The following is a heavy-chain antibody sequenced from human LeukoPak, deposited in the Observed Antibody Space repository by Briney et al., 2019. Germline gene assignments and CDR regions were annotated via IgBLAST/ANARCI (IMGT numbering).Heavy chain of an antibody. CDR3: ARDGEGSGRPAYYYYYTDV. J-gene: IGHJ6*03. CDR2: ISSSSSYI. D-gene: IGHD3-10*01. CDR1: GFTFSSYS. V-gene: IGHV3-21*01. Sequence: PGGSLRLSCAASGFTFSSYSMNWVRQAPGKGLEWVSSISSSSSYIYYADSVKGRFTISRDNAKNSLYLQMNSLRAEDTAVYYCARDGEGSGRPAYYYYYTDVWVKGTTVTVSS.